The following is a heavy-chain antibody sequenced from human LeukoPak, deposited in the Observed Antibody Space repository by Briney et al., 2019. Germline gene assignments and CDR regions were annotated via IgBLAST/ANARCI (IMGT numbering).Heavy chain of an antibody. Sequence: TSETLSLTCTVSGGSISSYYWSWIRQPPGKGLEWTGYIYYSGSTNYNPSLKSRVTISVDTSKNQFSLKLRSVTAADTAVYYCARGTYYLGSGSFNFDYWGQGTLVTVSS. CDR2: IYYSGST. CDR3: ARGTYYLGSGSFNFDY. V-gene: IGHV4-59*01. J-gene: IGHJ4*02. CDR1: GGSISSYY. D-gene: IGHD3-10*01.